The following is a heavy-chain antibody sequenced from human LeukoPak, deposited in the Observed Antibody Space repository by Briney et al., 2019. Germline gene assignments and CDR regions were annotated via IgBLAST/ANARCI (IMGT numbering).Heavy chain of an antibody. J-gene: IGHJ3*02. V-gene: IGHV3-21*01. Sequence: GGSLRLSCAASGFTFSSYSMNWVRQAPGKGLEWVSSISSSSYIYYADSVKGRFTISRDNAKNSLYLQMNSLRAEDTAVYYCARDGSKGRRAFDIWGQGTMVTVSS. CDR3: ARDGSKGRRAFDI. D-gene: IGHD3-10*01. CDR2: ISSSSYI. CDR1: GFTFSSYS.